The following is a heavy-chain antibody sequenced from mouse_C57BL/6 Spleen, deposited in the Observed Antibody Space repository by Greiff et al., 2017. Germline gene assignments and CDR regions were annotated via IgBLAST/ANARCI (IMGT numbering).Heavy chain of an antibody. J-gene: IGHJ2*01. CDR3: TRENWDDY. V-gene: IGHV1-15*01. CDR1: GYTFTDYE. D-gene: IGHD4-1*01. CDR2: IDPETGGT. Sequence: QVQLKESGAELVRPGASVTLSCKASGYTFTDYEMHWVKQTPVHGLEWIGAIDPETGGTAYNQKFKGKAILTADKSSSTAYMELRSLTSEDSAVYYCTRENWDDYWGQGTTLTVSS.